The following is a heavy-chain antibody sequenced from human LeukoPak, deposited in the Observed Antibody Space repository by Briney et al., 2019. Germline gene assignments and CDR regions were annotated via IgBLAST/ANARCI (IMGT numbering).Heavy chain of an antibody. D-gene: IGHD3-3*01. Sequence: ASVKVSCKASGGTFSSYAISWVRQAPGQGLEWMGGIIPIFGTANYAQKFQGRVTITADESTSTAYMELSSLRSEDTAVYYCVRRERGFWSGYPPGYYYYGMDVWGQGTTVTVSS. CDR1: GGTFSSYA. V-gene: IGHV1-69*13. J-gene: IGHJ6*02. CDR2: IIPIFGTA. CDR3: VRRERGFWSGYPPGYYYYGMDV.